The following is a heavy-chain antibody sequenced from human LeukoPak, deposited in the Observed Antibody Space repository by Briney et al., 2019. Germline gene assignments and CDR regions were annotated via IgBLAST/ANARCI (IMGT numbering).Heavy chain of an antibody. CDR2: IKQDGSEE. D-gene: IGHD3-10*01. Sequence: PGGSLRLSCAASGFTFSSYAMSWVRQAPGKGLEWVADIKQDGSEENYVDSVKDRFTISRDNARNSLYLQMNSLRVEDAAVYYCARELWPGDYWGQGILVTVSS. J-gene: IGHJ4*02. CDR3: ARELWPGDY. V-gene: IGHV3-7*01. CDR1: GFTFSSYA.